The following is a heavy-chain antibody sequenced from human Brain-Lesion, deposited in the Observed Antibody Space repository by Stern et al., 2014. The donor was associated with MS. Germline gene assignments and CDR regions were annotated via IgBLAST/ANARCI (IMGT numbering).Heavy chain of an antibody. V-gene: IGHV1-24*01. J-gene: IGHJ4*02. CDR2: FDPEDGKS. CDR1: GYTLTELS. D-gene: IGHD1-26*01. CDR3: ATLSPGAGGNYYRHFDY. Sequence: QVQLVQSGAEVKKPGASVKVSCKASGYTLTELSLHWVRQAPRKGLEWMGGFDPEDGKSIYAQKFRGRVTMTEDTSTDTAYMELSTLGSEDTAVYYCATLSPGAGGNYYRHFDYWGQGTLVTVSS.